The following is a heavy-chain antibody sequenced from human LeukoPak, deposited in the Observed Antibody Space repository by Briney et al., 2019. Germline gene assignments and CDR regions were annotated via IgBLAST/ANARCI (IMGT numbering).Heavy chain of an antibody. D-gene: IGHD1-26*01. CDR3: AKHARELFDY. CDR1: GFTFSSYG. V-gene: IGHV3-30*18. Sequence: GSLRLSCAASGFTFSSYGMHWVRQAPGKGLEWVAVISYDGSNKYYADSVKGRFTISRDNSKNTLYLQMNSLRAEDRAVYYCAKHARELFDYWGQGTLVTVSS. J-gene: IGHJ4*02. CDR2: ISYDGSNK.